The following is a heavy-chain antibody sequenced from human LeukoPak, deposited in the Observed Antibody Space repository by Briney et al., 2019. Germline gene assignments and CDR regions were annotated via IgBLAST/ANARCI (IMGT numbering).Heavy chain of an antibody. V-gene: IGHV4-34*01. Sequence: SETLSLTCAVYGGSFSGYYWSGIRQPPGKGLEWIGEINHSGSTNYNPSLKSRVTISVDTSKNQFSLKLSSVTAADTAVYYCARVLVYYYDSSGPYNWFDPWGQGTLVTVSS. CDR1: GGSFSGYY. CDR2: INHSGST. CDR3: ARVLVYYYDSSGPYNWFDP. J-gene: IGHJ5*02. D-gene: IGHD3-22*01.